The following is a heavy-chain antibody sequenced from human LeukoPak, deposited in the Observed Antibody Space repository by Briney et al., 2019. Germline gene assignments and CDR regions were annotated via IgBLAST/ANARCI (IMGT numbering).Heavy chain of an antibody. D-gene: IGHD4-17*01. CDR1: GFTFSSYE. CDR2: ISSSHSTI. J-gene: IGHJ3*02. V-gene: IGHV3-48*03. CDR3: AREVPTGQAFDI. Sequence: GGSLRLSCAASGFTFSSYEMNWVRQAPGKGLEWVSYISSSHSTIYYADSVKGRFTISRVNAKNSLYLQMNSLRAEDTAVYYCAREVPTGQAFDIWGQGTMVTVSS.